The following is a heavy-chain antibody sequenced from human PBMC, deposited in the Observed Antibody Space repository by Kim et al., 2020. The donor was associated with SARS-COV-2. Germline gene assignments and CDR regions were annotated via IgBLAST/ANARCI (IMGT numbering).Heavy chain of an antibody. Sequence: GGSLRLSCAASGFTFSDYYMNWIRQAPGKGLEWVSYISSSGSTIYYADSVKGRFTISRDNAKNSLYLQMNSLRAEDTAVYYCARISQLLWFGELDAFDIWGQGTMVTVSS. D-gene: IGHD3-10*01. CDR3: ARISQLLWFGELDAFDI. J-gene: IGHJ3*02. CDR2: ISSSGSTI. CDR1: GFTFSDYY. V-gene: IGHV3-11*04.